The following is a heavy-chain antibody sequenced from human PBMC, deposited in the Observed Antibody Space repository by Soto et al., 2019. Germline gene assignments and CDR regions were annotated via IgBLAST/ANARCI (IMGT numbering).Heavy chain of an antibody. D-gene: IGHD6-13*01. V-gene: IGHV4-30-4*01. CDR2: IYYSGST. J-gene: IGHJ4*02. CDR1: GGSISSGDYY. Sequence: KPSETLSLTCTVSGGSISSGDYYWSWIRQPPGKGLEWIGYIYYSGSTYYNPSLKSRVTISVDTSKNQFSLKLSSVTAADTAVYYCAREPIYSSSFDYWGQGTLVTVSS. CDR3: AREPIYSSSFDY.